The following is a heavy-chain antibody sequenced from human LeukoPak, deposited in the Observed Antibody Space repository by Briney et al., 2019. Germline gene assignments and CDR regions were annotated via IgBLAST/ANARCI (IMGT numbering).Heavy chain of an antibody. CDR2: ISSSGSTI. Sequence: GGSLRLSCAASGFTFSDYYMSWIRQAPGKGLEWVSYISSSGSTIYYADSVKGRFTISRDNAKNSLYLQMNSLRAEDTAVYYCASPYYYDRSSYYHFIDHWGRGTLVTVSS. CDR3: ASPYYYDRSSYYHFIDH. J-gene: IGHJ4*02. D-gene: IGHD3-22*01. V-gene: IGHV3-11*04. CDR1: GFTFSDYY.